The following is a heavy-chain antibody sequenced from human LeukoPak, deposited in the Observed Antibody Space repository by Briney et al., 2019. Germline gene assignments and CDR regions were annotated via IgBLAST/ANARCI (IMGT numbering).Heavy chain of an antibody. CDR1: GGSISGYY. CDR2: YYNENT. D-gene: IGHD2-21*02. J-gene: IGHJ6*03. V-gene: IGHV4-59*01. Sequence: KPSETLSLTCTVSGGSISGYYWTWIRQPPGKGLDWIGYYYNENTNYNPSLKSRLTLSIDMSNSKFSLNLTSVTAADTAVYYCARERGAYCGGDCYGAYYYYYYMDVWGKGTTVTISS. CDR3: ARERGAYCGGDCYGAYYYYYYMDV.